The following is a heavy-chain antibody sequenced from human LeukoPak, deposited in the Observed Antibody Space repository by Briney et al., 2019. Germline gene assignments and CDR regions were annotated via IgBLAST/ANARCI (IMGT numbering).Heavy chain of an antibody. V-gene: IGHV3-23*01. CDR1: GFTFSSYA. D-gene: IGHD6-13*01. Sequence: PGGSLRLSCAASGFTFSSYAMSWVRQAPGKGLEWVSAISGSGGSTYYADSVKGRFTISRDNSKNTLYLQMNSLRAEDTAVYYCARDLIAAAPNYYGMDVWGQGTTVTVSS. J-gene: IGHJ6*02. CDR2: ISGSGGST. CDR3: ARDLIAAAPNYYGMDV.